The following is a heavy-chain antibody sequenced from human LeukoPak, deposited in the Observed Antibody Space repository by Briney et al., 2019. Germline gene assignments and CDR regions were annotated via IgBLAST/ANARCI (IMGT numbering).Heavy chain of an antibody. Sequence: GGSLRLSCAASGFTFSSYGMHWVRQAPGKGLEWVAVISYDGSNKYYADSVKGRFSISRDNSKNTLYLQMNSLRAEDTAVYYCANSDSSWDFDYWGQGTLVTVSS. CDR3: ANSDSSWDFDY. CDR1: GFTFSSYG. CDR2: ISYDGSNK. V-gene: IGHV3-30*18. J-gene: IGHJ4*02. D-gene: IGHD6-13*01.